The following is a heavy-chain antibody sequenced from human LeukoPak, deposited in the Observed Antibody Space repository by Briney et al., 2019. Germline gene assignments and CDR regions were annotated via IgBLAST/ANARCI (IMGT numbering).Heavy chain of an antibody. CDR3: ASPIAVAGTLDY. CDR1: GFTFSSYA. D-gene: IGHD6-19*01. Sequence: PGRSLRLSCAASGFTFSSYAMHWVRQAPGKGLEWGAVISYDGSNKYYADSVKGRFTISRDNSKNTLYLQMNSLRAEDTAVYYCASPIAVAGTLDYWGQGTLVTVSS. V-gene: IGHV3-30*04. CDR2: ISYDGSNK. J-gene: IGHJ4*02.